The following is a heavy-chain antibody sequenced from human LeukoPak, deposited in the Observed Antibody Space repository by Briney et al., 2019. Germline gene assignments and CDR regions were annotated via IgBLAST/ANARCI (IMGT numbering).Heavy chain of an antibody. CDR1: GGSISSGDYH. D-gene: IGHD3-16*01. CDR3: ARDPAYDYVWGSPTGVDI. Sequence: SETLSLTCTVSGGSISSGDYHWSWIRQPPGKGLEWIGYINYSGSTYYNPSLKSRVTISVDTSKNQFSLKLSSVTAADTAVYYCARDPAYDYVWGSPTGVDIWGQGTMVTVSS. J-gene: IGHJ3*02. V-gene: IGHV4-30-4*08. CDR2: INYSGST.